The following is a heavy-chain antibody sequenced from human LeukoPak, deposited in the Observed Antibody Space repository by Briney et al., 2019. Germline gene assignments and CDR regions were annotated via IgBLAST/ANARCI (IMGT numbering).Heavy chain of an antibody. V-gene: IGHV1-18*01. CDR3: TRDLGVDTTMIFFDY. D-gene: IGHD5-18*01. CDR1: GYTFTSFG. CDR2: SGAYNGNT. J-gene: IGHJ4*02. Sequence: ASVKVSCNASGYTFTSFGISWVRQAPGQGLEWMGWSGAYNGNTNYAQKFQGRVTMTTDTSTSTAYMEVRSLRSDDTAVYYCTRDLGVDTTMIFFDYWGQGSLVTVSS.